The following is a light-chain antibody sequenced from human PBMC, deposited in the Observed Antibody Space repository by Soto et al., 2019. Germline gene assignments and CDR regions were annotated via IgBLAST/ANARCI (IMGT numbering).Light chain of an antibody. V-gene: IGKV1-9*01. CDR3: QHLNTYPLT. J-gene: IGKJ4*01. CDR1: QGISSF. CDR2: VAS. Sequence: DIQLTQSPSFLSASVGDRVTITCRASQGISSFLAWYQQKPGKAPNLLISVASTLRTGVPSRFSGSGSGTEFTLTISSLQPEDFATYYCQHLNTYPLTFGGGTKVEI.